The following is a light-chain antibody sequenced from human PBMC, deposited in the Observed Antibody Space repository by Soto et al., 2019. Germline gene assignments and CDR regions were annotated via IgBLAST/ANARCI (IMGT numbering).Light chain of an antibody. J-gene: IGLJ1*01. CDR1: SSDVGGYNY. V-gene: IGLV2-14*01. CDR2: DVS. CDR3: NSYTDSGTYV. Sequence: QSALTQPASVSGSPGQSIAVSCTGTSSDVGGYNYDSWYQQRPGKGPKLILYDVSSRPSGVSNRFSGSKSGNTASLTITGLQAEDEADYFCNSYTDSGTYVFGTGTKVTVL.